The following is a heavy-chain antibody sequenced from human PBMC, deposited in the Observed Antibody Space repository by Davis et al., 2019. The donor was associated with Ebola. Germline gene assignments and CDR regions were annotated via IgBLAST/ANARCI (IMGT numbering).Heavy chain of an antibody. CDR2: IYYSGST. D-gene: IGHD5-12*01. Sequence: MPSETLSLTCTVSGGSISSYYWSWIRQPPGKGLEWIGYIYYSGSTDYNPSLKSRATISLDTSKNQFSLKLNSVTAADTAMYYCARSGYTGYDPRINFDFWGQGTLVTVSS. J-gene: IGHJ4*02. V-gene: IGHV4-59*08. CDR3: ARSGYTGYDPRINFDF. CDR1: GGSISSYY.